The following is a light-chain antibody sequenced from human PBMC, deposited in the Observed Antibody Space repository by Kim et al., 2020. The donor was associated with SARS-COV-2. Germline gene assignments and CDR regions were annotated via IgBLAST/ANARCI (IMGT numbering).Light chain of an antibody. Sequence: ASVGDRVTITCRASQDIRKDLGWYQQNPGRALKRLIYGASSLQSGVPSRFSGSGSGTEFTLTISSVQPEDFATYFCLQHSTYPITFGQGTRLEIK. J-gene: IGKJ5*01. CDR3: LQHSTYPIT. CDR2: GAS. CDR1: QDIRKD. V-gene: IGKV1-17*01.